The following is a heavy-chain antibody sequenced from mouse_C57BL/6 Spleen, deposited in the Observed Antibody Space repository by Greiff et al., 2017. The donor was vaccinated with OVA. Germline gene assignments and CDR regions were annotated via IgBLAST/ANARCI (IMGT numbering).Heavy chain of an antibody. Sequence: QVQLKQSGAELVRPGTSVKVSCKASGYAFTNYLIEWVKQRPGQGLEWIGVINPGSGGTNYNENVKGKATLTADKSSSTAYMQLSSLTSEDSAVYFCARPTVVDGSAMDYWGQGTSVTVSS. CDR1: GYAFTNYL. J-gene: IGHJ4*01. D-gene: IGHD1-1*01. CDR2: INPGSGGT. CDR3: ARPTVVDGSAMDY. V-gene: IGHV1-54*01.